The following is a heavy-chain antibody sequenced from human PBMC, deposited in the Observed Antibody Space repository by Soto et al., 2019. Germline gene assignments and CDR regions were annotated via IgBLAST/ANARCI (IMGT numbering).Heavy chain of an antibody. CDR1: GYTCTSDG. CDR3: ARDLMTTVILVAFEI. CDR2: IIAYNGNT. Sequence: ASVKVSCKASGYTCTSDGISGVRQAPEQGLEWMGWIIAYNGNTNYAQKLQGRVTMTTDTSTSTAYMELRSLRSDDTAVYYCARDLMTTVILVAFEIWGQGTMVTVSS. J-gene: IGHJ3*02. V-gene: IGHV1-18*01. D-gene: IGHD4-17*01.